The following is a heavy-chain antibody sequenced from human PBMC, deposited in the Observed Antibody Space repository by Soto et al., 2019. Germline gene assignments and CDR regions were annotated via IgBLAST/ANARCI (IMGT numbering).Heavy chain of an antibody. CDR1: GGSISSYY. D-gene: IGHD6-19*01. CDR3: ARGIAVAGFNYYYYGMDV. V-gene: IGHV4-59*01. Sequence: PSETLSLTCTVSGGSISSYYWSWIRQPPGKGLEWIGYIYYSGSTNYNPSLKSRVTISVDTSKNQFSLKLSSVTAADTAVYYCARGIAVAGFNYYYYGMDVWGQGTTVTVS. J-gene: IGHJ6*02. CDR2: IYYSGST.